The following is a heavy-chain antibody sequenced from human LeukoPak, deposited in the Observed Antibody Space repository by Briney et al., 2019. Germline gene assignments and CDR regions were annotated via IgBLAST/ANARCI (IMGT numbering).Heavy chain of an antibody. CDR3: ARVPIGCSGGSCYGV. CDR2: IKQDGSEK. CDR1: GFTFSTYG. V-gene: IGHV3-7*04. D-gene: IGHD2-15*01. J-gene: IGHJ6*04. Sequence: GGSLRLSCAASGFTFSTYGMHWVRQAPGKGLEWVANIKQDGSEKYYVDSVKGRFTISRDNAKNSLYLQMNSLRAEDTAVYYCARVPIGCSGGSCYGVWGKGTTVTVSS.